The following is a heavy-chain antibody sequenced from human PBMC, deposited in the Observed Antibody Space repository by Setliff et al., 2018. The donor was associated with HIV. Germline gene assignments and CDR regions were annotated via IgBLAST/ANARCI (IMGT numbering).Heavy chain of an antibody. CDR2: IIHIFGTA. Sequence: GASVKVSCKASGGTFSSYAISWVRQAPGQGLEWMGGIIHIFGTANYAQKFQGRVTSTTDESTSTAYMELSSLRSEDTAVYYCARGITMVRGPEENWFDPWGQGTLVPVSS. J-gene: IGHJ5*02. V-gene: IGHV1-69*05. CDR1: GGTFSSYA. D-gene: IGHD3-10*01. CDR3: ARGITMVRGPEENWFDP.